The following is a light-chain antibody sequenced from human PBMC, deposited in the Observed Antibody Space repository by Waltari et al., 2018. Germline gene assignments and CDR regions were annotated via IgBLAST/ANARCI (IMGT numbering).Light chain of an antibody. CDR1: NRVRSY. J-gene: IGKJ1*01. Sequence: EIAMPRFPVTLAVSPGDRPTLSCRASNRVRSYVAWYQHKPGQAPRLLIYDSSARATGIPVRFSGSGSGTEFTLTIFSLQSEDFAIYYCQQYNPWPPWTFGEGTKVEVK. V-gene: IGKV3-15*01. CDR2: DSS. CDR3: QQYNPWPPWT.